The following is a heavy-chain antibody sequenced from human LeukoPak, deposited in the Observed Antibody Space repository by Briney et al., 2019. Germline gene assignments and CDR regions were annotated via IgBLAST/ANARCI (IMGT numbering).Heavy chain of an antibody. V-gene: IGHV3-48*03. Sequence: GGSVRLSCAASGFDLSTYEMNWVRQAPGKGLEWIADITISGHTKNYADSVKGRFTISRDNDRTSLYLQMNSLRVEDTGVYYCARGDPHADLWGQGTLVTVSS. CDR3: ARGDPHADL. CDR2: ITISGHTK. CDR1: GFDLSTYE. J-gene: IGHJ5*02.